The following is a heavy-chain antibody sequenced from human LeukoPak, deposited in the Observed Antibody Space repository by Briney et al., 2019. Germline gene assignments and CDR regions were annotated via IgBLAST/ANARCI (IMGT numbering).Heavy chain of an antibody. Sequence: ASVKVSCKASGYTFTGYYMHWVRQAPGQGLEWMGWINPNSGGTNYAQKFQGRVTMTRDTSISTAYMELSRLRSDDTAAYYCARAQGGIVLYYFDYWGQGTLVTVSS. CDR2: INPNSGGT. CDR1: GYTFTGYY. V-gene: IGHV1-2*02. J-gene: IGHJ4*02. D-gene: IGHD1-26*01. CDR3: ARAQGGIVLYYFDY.